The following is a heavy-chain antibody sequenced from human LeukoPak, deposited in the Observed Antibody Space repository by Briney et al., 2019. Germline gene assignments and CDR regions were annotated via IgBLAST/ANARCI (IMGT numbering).Heavy chain of an antibody. Sequence: ASVKVSCKASGYTFTGYYMHWVRQAPGQGLEWMGWINPNSGGTNYAQKFQGRVTMTRDTSISTAYMELSRLRSDDTAVYYCARVGIAVAGTRGSFDYWGQGTLVTVSS. CDR3: ARVGIAVAGTRGSFDY. V-gene: IGHV1-2*02. J-gene: IGHJ4*02. CDR2: INPNSGGT. CDR1: GYTFTGYY. D-gene: IGHD6-19*01.